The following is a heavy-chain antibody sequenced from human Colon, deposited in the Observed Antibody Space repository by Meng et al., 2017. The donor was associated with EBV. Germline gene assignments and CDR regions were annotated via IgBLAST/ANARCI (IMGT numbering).Heavy chain of an antibody. CDR3: AKTSVAAWGY. D-gene: IGHD6-19*01. CDR1: GFTFSSYA. Sequence: PWGFGWGLGKPGGSLRLSGAASGFTFSSYAMSWVRQAPGRGLEWVSAISGSGGSTYYADSVKGRFTISRDNSKNTLYLQMNSLRAEDTAVYYCAKTSVAAWGYWGQGTLVTVSS. V-gene: IGHV3-23*01. J-gene: IGHJ4*02. CDR2: ISGSGGST.